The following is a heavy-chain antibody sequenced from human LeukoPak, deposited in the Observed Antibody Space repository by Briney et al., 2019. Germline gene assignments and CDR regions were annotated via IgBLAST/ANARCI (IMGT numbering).Heavy chain of an antibody. J-gene: IGHJ4*02. V-gene: IGHV4-38-2*02. CDR1: GYSISSGYY. D-gene: IGHD3-10*01. Sequence: SETLSLTCTVSGYSISSGYYWGWTRQPPGKGLEWIGIIYHSGSTYYNPSLKSRVTISVDTSKNQFSLNLSSVTAADTAVYYCARRFGDPFDYWGQGTVVTVSS. CDR2: IYHSGST. CDR3: ARRFGDPFDY.